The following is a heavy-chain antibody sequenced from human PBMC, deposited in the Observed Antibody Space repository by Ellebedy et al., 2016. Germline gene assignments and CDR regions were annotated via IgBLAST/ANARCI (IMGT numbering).Heavy chain of an antibody. CDR2: IYGNDDK. J-gene: IGHJ4*02. D-gene: IGHD4-17*01. CDR1: GFSLSTDAVV. V-gene: IGHV2-5*01. CDR3: AHRATVTSVDY. Sequence: SGPTLVKPTETLTLTCTVSGFSLSTDAVVVGWVRQPPGKALEWLAFIYGNDDKRYSPSLKTRLTITKDTSKNQVVLTMTNMDPVDTATYFCAHRATVTSVDYWGRGTLVTVSS.